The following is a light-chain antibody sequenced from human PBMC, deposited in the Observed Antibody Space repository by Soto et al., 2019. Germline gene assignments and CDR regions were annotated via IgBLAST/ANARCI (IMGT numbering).Light chain of an antibody. CDR3: CSYAGSSTFYV. V-gene: IGLV2-23*03. J-gene: IGLJ1*01. Sequence: QSALTQPASVFGSPGQSITISCTGTGSDVGSFTLVSWYQQHPGKAPKLLIYEGNKRPSGVSNRFSGSKSGNTASLTISGLQAEDEADYYCCSYAGSSTFYVFGTGTKLTVL. CDR2: EGN. CDR1: GSDVGSFTL.